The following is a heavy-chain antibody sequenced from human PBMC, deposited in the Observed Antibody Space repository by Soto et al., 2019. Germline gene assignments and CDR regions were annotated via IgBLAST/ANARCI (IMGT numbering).Heavy chain of an antibody. CDR2: INAGNGNT. V-gene: IGHV1-3*01. CDR3: ASSKFGGVIPQFDY. CDR1: GYTFTSYA. D-gene: IGHD3-16*02. Sequence: QVQLVQSGAEVKKPGAPVKVSCKASGYTFTSYAMHWVRQATGQRLEWMGWINAGNGNTKYSQKFQGRVTITRVTSASTAYMELSSLRSEDTAVYYCASSKFGGVIPQFDYWGQGTLVTVSS. J-gene: IGHJ4*02.